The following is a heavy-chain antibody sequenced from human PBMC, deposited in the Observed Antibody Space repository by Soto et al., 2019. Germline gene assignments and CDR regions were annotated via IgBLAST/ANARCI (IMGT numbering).Heavy chain of an antibody. CDR1: GGTFSSYA. J-gene: IGHJ6*02. Sequence: QVQLVQSGAEVKKPGSSVKASCKASGGTFSSYAISWVRQAPGQGLEWMGGIIPIFGTANYAQKFQGRVTITADESTSTAYMELSSLRSEDTAVYYCAREGSSSSGWYSPPYYYGMDVWGQGTTVTVSS. D-gene: IGHD6-19*01. V-gene: IGHV1-69*01. CDR2: IIPIFGTA. CDR3: AREGSSSSGWYSPPYYYGMDV.